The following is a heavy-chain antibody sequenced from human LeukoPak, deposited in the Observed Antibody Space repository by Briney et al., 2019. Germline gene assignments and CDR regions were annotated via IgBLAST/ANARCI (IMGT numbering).Heavy chain of an antibody. CDR1: GFTFSTYW. CDR2: IASSGNHI. J-gene: IGHJ4*02. D-gene: IGHD3-10*01. CDR3: ARADYYRFDY. Sequence: GGSLRLSCAASGFTFSTYWMSWVRQAPGQGLEWVSYIASSGNHIYYADSVKGRFTISRDNANKSLYLLMNSLRAEDTAVYYCARADYYRFDYWGQGTLVTVSS. V-gene: IGHV3-21*01.